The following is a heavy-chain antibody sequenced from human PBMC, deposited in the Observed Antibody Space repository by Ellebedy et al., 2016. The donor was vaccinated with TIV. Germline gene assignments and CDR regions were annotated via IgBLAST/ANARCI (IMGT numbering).Heavy chain of an antibody. V-gene: IGHV3-23*01. Sequence: GESLKISCAASGFTFSSYAMSWVRQAPGKGLEWVSAISGSGGSTYYADSVKGRFTISRDNSKNTLYPQVSSLRAEDTATYYCSFVGDPSRRVYWGQGTPVTVSS. J-gene: IGHJ4*02. D-gene: IGHD3-16*01. CDR3: SFVGDPSRRVY. CDR1: GFTFSSYA. CDR2: ISGSGGST.